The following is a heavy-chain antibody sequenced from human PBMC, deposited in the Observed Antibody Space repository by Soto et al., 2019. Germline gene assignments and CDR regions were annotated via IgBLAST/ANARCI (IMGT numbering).Heavy chain of an antibody. CDR1: GYTFTSYD. CDR2: MNPNSGNT. V-gene: IGHV1-8*01. CDR3: ARGRYDYIWGSYRPFDY. D-gene: IGHD3-16*02. Sequence: ASVKVSCKASGYTFTSYDINWVRQATGQGLEWMGWMNPNSGNTGYAQKFQGRVTMTRNTSISTAYMELGSLRSEDTAVYYCARGRYDYIWGSYRPFDYWGQGTLVTVSS. J-gene: IGHJ4*02.